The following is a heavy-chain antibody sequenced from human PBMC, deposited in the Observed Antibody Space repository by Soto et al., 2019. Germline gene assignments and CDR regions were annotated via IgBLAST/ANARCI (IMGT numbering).Heavy chain of an antibody. J-gene: IGHJ5*01. CDR2: ISWDGGSI. CDR1: GFKFDDYM. Sequence: GGSLRLSCEASGFKFDDYMMHWVRQAPGKGLEWISLISWDGGSIDYADSIKGRFTVSRDNSKTSLYLHMHSLTSDDSALYFCAKEGNGGSSLDSWGQGTLVTVSS. V-gene: IGHV3-43*01. D-gene: IGHD2-15*01. CDR3: AKEGNGGSSLDS.